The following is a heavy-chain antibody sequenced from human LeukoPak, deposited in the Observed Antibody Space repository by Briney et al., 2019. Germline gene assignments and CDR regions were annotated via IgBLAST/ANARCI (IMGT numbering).Heavy chain of an antibody. Sequence: SETLSLTCAVYGGSFSGYYWSWIRQPPGRGLEWIGEINHSGSTNYNPSLKSRVTISVDTSKNQFSLKLSSVTAADTAVYYCARERGRSYGSVPYYYFYMDVWGKGTTVTVSS. V-gene: IGHV4-34*01. J-gene: IGHJ6*03. CDR2: INHSGST. D-gene: IGHD5-18*01. CDR3: ARERGRSYGSVPYYYFYMDV. CDR1: GGSFSGYY.